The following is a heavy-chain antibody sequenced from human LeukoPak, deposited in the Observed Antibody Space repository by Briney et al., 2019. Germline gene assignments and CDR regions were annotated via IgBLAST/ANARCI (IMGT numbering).Heavy chain of an antibody. J-gene: IGHJ2*01. Sequence: PETLSLTCTVSGGSISSYYWSWIRQPPGKGLEWIGYIYYSGSTNYNPSFKSRVTISVDTSKNQFSLKLSSVTAADTAVYYCARDNPDWYFDLWGRGTLVTVSS. CDR1: GGSISSYY. D-gene: IGHD1-14*01. V-gene: IGHV4-59*01. CDR2: IYYSGST. CDR3: ARDNPDWYFDL.